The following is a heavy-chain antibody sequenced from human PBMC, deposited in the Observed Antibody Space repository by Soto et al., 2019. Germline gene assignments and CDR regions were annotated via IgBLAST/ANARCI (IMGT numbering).Heavy chain of an antibody. CDR1: GDSISSYY. D-gene: IGHD3-22*01. CDR3: ALRSMAVVPEY. V-gene: IGHV4-59*01. Sequence: QVQLQESGPGLVKPSETLSLTCAVSGDSISSYYCMWIRQPPGKGLESIGYLYYGRSANYHPSLKSRVTLSVDTSTNQCSLTLSSMTAADTAVYSCALRSMAVVPEYWGQGTLVTVSS. J-gene: IGHJ4*02. CDR2: LYYGRSA.